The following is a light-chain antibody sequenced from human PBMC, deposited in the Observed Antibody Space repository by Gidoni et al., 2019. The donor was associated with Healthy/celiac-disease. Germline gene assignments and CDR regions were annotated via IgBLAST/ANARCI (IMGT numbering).Light chain of an antibody. V-gene: IGKV3-11*01. J-gene: IGKJ1*01. Sequence: IVLTQSPATLSWSPGERATLSCRASQSVSSYLAWYQQKPGQAPRLLIYDASNRATGIPARFSGSGSGTDFTLTISSLEPEDFAVYYCQQGSNWPRTFGQGTKVEIK. CDR1: QSVSSY. CDR2: DAS. CDR3: QQGSNWPRT.